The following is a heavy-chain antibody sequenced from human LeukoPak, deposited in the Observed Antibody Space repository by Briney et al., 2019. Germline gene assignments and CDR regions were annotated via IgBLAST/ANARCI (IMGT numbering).Heavy chain of an antibody. CDR2: TNPNSGGT. Sequence: ASVKVSCKASGYTFTGYYMHWVRQAPGQGLEWMGWTNPNSGGTNYAQKFQGRVTMTRDTSISTAYMELSRLRSDDTAVYYCARTSGYSYGFIFDYWGQGTLVTVSS. D-gene: IGHD5-18*01. J-gene: IGHJ4*02. CDR1: GYTFTGYY. CDR3: ARTSGYSYGFIFDY. V-gene: IGHV1-2*02.